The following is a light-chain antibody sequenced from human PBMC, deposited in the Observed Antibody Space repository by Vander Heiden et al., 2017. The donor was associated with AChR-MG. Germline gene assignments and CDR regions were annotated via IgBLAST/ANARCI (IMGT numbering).Light chain of an antibody. CDR1: SSDVGSYNL. CDR2: EVS. J-gene: IGLJ1*01. Sequence: QSALTQPASVSGSPGQSITISCTGTSSDVGSYNLVSWYQQHPGKAPKLMIYEVSKRPSGVSNRFSGSKSGNFGSLTISGLQAEDEADYYCCSYAGSSTYVFGTGTKVTVL. CDR3: CSYAGSSTYV. V-gene: IGLV2-23*02.